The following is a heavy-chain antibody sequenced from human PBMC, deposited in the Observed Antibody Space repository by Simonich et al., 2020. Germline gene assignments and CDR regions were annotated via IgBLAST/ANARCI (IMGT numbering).Heavy chain of an antibody. CDR1: GFTFSSYW. CDR2: KKQDGREK. D-gene: IGHD6-6*01. J-gene: IGHJ3*02. CDR3: AREGIAARDAFDI. Sequence: EVQLVESGGGLVQPGGSLRLSCAASGFTFSSYWMSWVRQAPGKGMECVANKKQDGREKYYVDSVKGRFTISRDNAKNSLYLQMNSLRAEDTAVYYCAREGIAARDAFDIWGQGTMVTVSS. V-gene: IGHV3-7*01.